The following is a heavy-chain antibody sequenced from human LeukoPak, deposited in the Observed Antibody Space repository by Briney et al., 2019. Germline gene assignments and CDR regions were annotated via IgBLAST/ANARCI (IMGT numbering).Heavy chain of an antibody. CDR3: ARSAAGPNWFDP. D-gene: IGHD6-13*01. V-gene: IGHV4-59*01. Sequence: SETLSLTCTVSGGSISSYYWSWIRQPPGKGLEWIGYIYYSGSTNYNPSIKSRVTISVDTSKNQFSLKLSSVTAADTAVYYCARSAAGPNWFDPWGQGTLVTVSS. CDR1: GGSISSYY. CDR2: IYYSGST. J-gene: IGHJ5*02.